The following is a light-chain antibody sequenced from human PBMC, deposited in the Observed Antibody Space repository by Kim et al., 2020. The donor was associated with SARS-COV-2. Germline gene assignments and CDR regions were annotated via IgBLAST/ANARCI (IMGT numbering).Light chain of an antibody. CDR3: AAWDDSLAGFVA. CDR2: RNN. V-gene: IGLV1-47*01. CDR1: TSNIGTNY. Sequence: RVTISCSGSTSNIGTNYIDWYQHRPGTAPKLLIYRNNRRPSGVPDRFSGSKSGTSASLAISGLRSEDEAEYYCAAWDDSLAGFVAFGGGTQLTVL. J-gene: IGLJ2*01.